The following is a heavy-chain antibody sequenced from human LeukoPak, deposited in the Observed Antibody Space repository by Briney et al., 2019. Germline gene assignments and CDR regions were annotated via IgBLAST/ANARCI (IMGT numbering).Heavy chain of an antibody. D-gene: IGHD2-21*02. J-gene: IGHJ4*02. CDR1: GFTFGFYA. CDR3: TKLPSLYCPGGNCYSDF. CDR2: LSGTGQTT. Sequence: SGGSLRLSCAASGFTFGFYAMSWVRQAPGKGLEWVSALSGTGQTTYYSDSVKGRFHIYRDNSKNILYLQMYSLRADDTAVYYCTKLPSLYCPGGNCYSDFWGQGTLVTVSS. V-gene: IGHV3-23*01.